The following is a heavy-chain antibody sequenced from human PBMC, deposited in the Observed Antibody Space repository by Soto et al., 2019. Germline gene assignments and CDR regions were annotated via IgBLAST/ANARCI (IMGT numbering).Heavy chain of an antibody. Sequence: PSETLSLACTVSGGSISSYYWSWIRQPPGKGLEWIGYIYYSGSTNYNPSLKSRVTISVDTSKNQFSLKLSSVTAADTAVYYCARIPDYYGSGTYWWFHPWGQGTLVTSPQ. V-gene: IGHV4-59*08. D-gene: IGHD3-10*01. CDR3: ARIPDYYGSGTYWWFHP. CDR1: GGSISSYY. CDR2: IYYSGST. J-gene: IGHJ5*02.